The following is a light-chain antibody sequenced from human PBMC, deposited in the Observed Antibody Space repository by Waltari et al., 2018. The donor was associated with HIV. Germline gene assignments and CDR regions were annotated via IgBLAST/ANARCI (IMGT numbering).Light chain of an antibody. J-gene: IGLJ2*01. CDR2: NND. CDR3: AAWDDSLNGHVV. CDR1: SSNTGIIT. V-gene: IGLV1-44*01. Sequence: QSVLTQPPSASGTPGQRVTISCSGTSSNTGIITVNWYLHLPGTAPKLLIYNNDQRPSGVPDRFSVSKSGTSASLAITGLQSDDEADYYCAAWDDSLNGHVVFGGGTKLTVL.